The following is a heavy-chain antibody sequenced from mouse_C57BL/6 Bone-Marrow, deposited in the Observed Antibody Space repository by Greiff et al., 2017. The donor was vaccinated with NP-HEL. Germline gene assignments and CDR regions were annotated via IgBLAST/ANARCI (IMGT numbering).Heavy chain of an antibody. CDR2: IDPSDSYT. D-gene: IGHD1-1*01. CDR1: GYTFTSYW. J-gene: IGHJ2*01. V-gene: IGHV1-69*01. Sequence: VQLKQPGAELVMPGASVKLSCKASGYTFTSYWMHWVKQRPGQGLEWIGEIDPSDSYTNYNQKFKGKSTLTVDKSSSTAYMQLSSLTSEDSAVYYCARENENITTVVGDYWGQGTTLTVSS. CDR3: ARENENITTVVGDY.